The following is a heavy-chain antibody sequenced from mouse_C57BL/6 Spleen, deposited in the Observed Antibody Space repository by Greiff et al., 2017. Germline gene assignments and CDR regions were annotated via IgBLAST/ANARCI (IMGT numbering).Heavy chain of an antibody. CDR2: IYPGDGDT. V-gene: IGHV1-80*01. D-gene: IGHD2-3*01. CDR3: ASWDGYYVDWYFDV. Sequence: QVQLQQSGAELVKPGASVKISCKASGYAFSSYWMNWVKQRPGKGLEWIGQIYPGDGDTNYNGKFKGNATLTADKSSSAAYMQLSCLTSEDSAVYVGASWDGYYVDWYFDVWGTGTTVTVSS. J-gene: IGHJ1*03. CDR1: GYAFSSYW.